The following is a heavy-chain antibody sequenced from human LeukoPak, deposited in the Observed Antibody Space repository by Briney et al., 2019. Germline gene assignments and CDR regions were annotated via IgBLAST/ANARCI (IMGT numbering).Heavy chain of an antibody. CDR2: IIPIFGTA. Sequence: GASVKVSCKASGGTFSSYAISWVRQAPGQGLEWMGGIIPIFGTANYAQKFQGRVTITADESTSTAYMELSSLRSDDTAVYYCARDRGGTTDYWGQGTLVTVSS. CDR3: ARDRGGTTDY. D-gene: IGHD1-1*01. J-gene: IGHJ4*02. CDR1: GGTFSSYA. V-gene: IGHV1-69*13.